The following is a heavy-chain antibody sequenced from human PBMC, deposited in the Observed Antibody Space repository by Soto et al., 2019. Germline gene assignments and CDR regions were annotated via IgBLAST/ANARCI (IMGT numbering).Heavy chain of an antibody. CDR2: IHAGQGNT. J-gene: IGHJ5*02. D-gene: IGHD2-8*01. V-gene: IGHV1-3*01. CDR3: ARDFSLGGPVFWFDP. CDR1: GFIFSRST. Sequence: QVHLVQSGAEMKKPGASLNVSCKASGFIFSRSTIHWVRQAPGQRLEWMGWIHAGQGNTKYLGQFQGRLTIDSDTSASTAYLLLNSLTSDDTAVYYCARDFSLGGPVFWFDPWGPGTLVTVSS.